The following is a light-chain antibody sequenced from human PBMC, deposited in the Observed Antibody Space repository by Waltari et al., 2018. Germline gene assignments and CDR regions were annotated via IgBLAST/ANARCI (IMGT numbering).Light chain of an antibody. CDR2: GAS. CDR3: QQYNDWPPLT. Sequence: ETVMTQSPATLSVSPGERATLSCRASQGVSSNLAWYQQKPGQPPRLLIYGASTRATGIPARFSGSGSGTEFTLTISSLQSEDFAVYYCQQYNDWPPLTFGGGTKVEIK. CDR1: QGVSSN. J-gene: IGKJ4*01. V-gene: IGKV3-15*01.